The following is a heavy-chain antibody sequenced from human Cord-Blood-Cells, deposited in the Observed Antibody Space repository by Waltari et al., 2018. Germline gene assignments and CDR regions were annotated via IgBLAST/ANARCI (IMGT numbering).Heavy chain of an antibody. Sequence: EVQLVETGGGLIQPGGSLRLSCAASGFTVSSNYRGWVREAPGKGLEGVLVIYSGGSTYYADSVKGRFTISRDNSKNTLYLQMNSLRAEDTAVYYCATPAHSSGWFGAFDIWGQGTMVTVSS. CDR2: IYSGGST. D-gene: IGHD6-19*01. CDR3: ATPAHSSGWFGAFDI. V-gene: IGHV3-53*02. J-gene: IGHJ3*02. CDR1: GFTVSSNY.